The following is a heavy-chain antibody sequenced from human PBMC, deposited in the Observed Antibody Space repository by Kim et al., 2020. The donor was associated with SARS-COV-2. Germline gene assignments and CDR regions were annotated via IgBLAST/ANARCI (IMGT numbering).Heavy chain of an antibody. Sequence: GESLKISRKGSGYSFTSYWIGWVRQMPGKGLEWMGIIYPGDSDTRYSPSFQGQVTISADKSISTAYLQWSSLKASDPAMYYCARHQGFGGFRELYGMDVWGQGTTVTVSS. V-gene: IGHV5-51*01. CDR2: IYPGDSDT. CDR1: GYSFTSYW. J-gene: IGHJ6*02. CDR3: ARHQGFGGFRELYGMDV. D-gene: IGHD3-10*01.